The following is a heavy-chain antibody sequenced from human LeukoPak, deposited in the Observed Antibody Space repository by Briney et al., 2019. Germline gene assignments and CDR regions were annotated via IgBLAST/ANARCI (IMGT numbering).Heavy chain of an antibody. CDR3: VRRGDASSGWGDHDF. D-gene: IGHD6-19*01. CDR1: GFTFNRNT. J-gene: IGHJ4*02. V-gene: IGHV3-23*01. CDR2: IGGSGDKT. Sequence: GGSLRLSCAASGFTFNRNTISWVRQAPGKGLEWGSTIGGSGDKTFYADSVKGRFTISSDNSKNMVHLQMNSLTGEDTALYYCVRRGDASSGWGDHDFWGQGALVTVSS.